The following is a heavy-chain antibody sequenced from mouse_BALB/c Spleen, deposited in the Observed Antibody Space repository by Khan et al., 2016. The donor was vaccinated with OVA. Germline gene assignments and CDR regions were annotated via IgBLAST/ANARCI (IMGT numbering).Heavy chain of an antibody. CDR2: INPHIGET. CDR3: ARIYRSDFDY. J-gene: IGHJ2*01. CDR1: GYSFTGYF. V-gene: IGHV1-20*02. D-gene: IGHD1-1*01. Sequence: VQLKESGPELVKPGASVKISCKASGYSFTGYFMNWVMQSHGKSLEWIGRINPHIGETFYNQKFKGKATLTVDESSSTASMELRSLASEDSAVNCCARIYRSDFDYWGQGTTLTVSS.